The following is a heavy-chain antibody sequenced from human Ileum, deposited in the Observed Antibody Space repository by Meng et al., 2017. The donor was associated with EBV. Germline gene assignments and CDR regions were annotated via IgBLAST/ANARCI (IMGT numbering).Heavy chain of an antibody. CDR2: IYYSGST. Sequence: VRLLEAGAGRVKPPDHSALTVAVAGYPRSSNNWWGWSRQTPGKGLEWIGYIYYSGSTSNNPSLKSRVTMSVDTSKNQFSLNLYSVTAVDTAVYYCARNVPGTSAYYDWGQGTLVTVSS. V-gene: IGHV4-28*01. CDR3: ARNVPGTSAYYD. D-gene: IGHD3-22*01. CDR1: GYPRSSNNW. J-gene: IGHJ4*02.